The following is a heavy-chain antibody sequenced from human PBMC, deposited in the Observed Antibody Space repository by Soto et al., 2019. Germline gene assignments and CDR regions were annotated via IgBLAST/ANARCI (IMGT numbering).Heavy chain of an antibody. CDR3: ARLVDCYPGY. D-gene: IGHD2-15*01. CDR2: IFPGDSDT. J-gene: IGHJ4*02. CDR1: GYTFTSQW. V-gene: IGHV5-51*01. Sequence: GESLKISCKASGYTFTSQWIGWVRQKSGIGLEWMGLIFPGDSDTRYSPSFQGQVTISADKSISTAFLQWSSLEASDTAMYYCARLVDCYPGYWGQGTLVTVSS.